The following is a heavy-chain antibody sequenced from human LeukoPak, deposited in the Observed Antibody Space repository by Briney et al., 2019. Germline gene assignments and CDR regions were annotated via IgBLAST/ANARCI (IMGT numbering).Heavy chain of an antibody. Sequence: GASVKVSCKASGYTFTGYYMHWVRQAPGQGLEWMGWINPNSGGTNYAQNFQGWVTMTRDTSISTAYMELSRLRSDDTAVYYCARGSSYDFWSGYSRGYYYYMDVWGKGTTVTVSS. D-gene: IGHD3-3*01. V-gene: IGHV1-2*04. CDR1: GYTFTGYY. CDR3: ARGSSYDFWSGYSRGYYYYMDV. CDR2: INPNSGGT. J-gene: IGHJ6*03.